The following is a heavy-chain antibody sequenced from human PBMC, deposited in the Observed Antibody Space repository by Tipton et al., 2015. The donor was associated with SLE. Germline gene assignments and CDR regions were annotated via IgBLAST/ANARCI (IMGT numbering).Heavy chain of an antibody. CDR1: GYSISSGYY. V-gene: IGHV4-38-2*01. CDR2: IYHSGST. Sequence: TLSLTCAVSGYSISSGYYWGWIRQPPGKGLEWIGSIYHSGSTYYNPSLKSRVTISVDTSKNQFSLKLSSVTAADTAVYYCASRLRGKDYWGQGTLVTVSS. CDR3: ASRLRGKDY. D-gene: IGHD3-10*01. J-gene: IGHJ4*02.